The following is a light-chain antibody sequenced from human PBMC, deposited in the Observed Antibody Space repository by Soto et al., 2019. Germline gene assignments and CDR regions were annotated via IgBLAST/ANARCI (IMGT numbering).Light chain of an antibody. Sequence: EIVMTQSPATLSVSPGERATLSCRASQSVGGDLAWYQQRPGQAPRLLIYGASTRATGIPARFSGSGSGTDFTLTISSLEPEDFAVYYCQQRSNWPITFGQGTRLEIK. J-gene: IGKJ5*01. CDR3: QQRSNWPIT. CDR1: QSVGGD. V-gene: IGKV3-11*01. CDR2: GAS.